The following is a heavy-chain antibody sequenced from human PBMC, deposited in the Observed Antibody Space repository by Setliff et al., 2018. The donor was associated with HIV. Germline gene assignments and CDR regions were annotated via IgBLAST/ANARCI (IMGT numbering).Heavy chain of an antibody. CDR1: GGSVHSGSYY. CDR2: ISHSGTT. CDR3: ASTRIRLIRGAVISNLRTPYLGY. D-gene: IGHD3-10*01. J-gene: IGHJ1*01. Sequence: PSETLSLTCTVSGGSVHSGSYYWSWVRQPPGKGLEWIGEISHSGTTNYNPSLKSRVTISVDTTQSQISLKLTSVTAADTAVYYCASTRIRLIRGAVISNLRTPYLGYWGPGSLVTVFS. V-gene: IGHV4-61*01.